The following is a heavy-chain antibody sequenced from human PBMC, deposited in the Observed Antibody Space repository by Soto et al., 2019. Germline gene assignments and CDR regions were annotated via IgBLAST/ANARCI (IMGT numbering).Heavy chain of an antibody. CDR3: AKGASFTMVRGVIIVKPYYFAY. V-gene: IGHV3-23*01. CDR2: ISGSGGST. CDR1: GFTFSSYA. D-gene: IGHD3-10*01. Sequence: EVQLLESGGGLVQPGGSLRLSCAASGFTFSSYAMSWVRQAPGKGLEWVSAISGSGGSTYNADSVKGRFTISRDNSKNTLYLQMNSLRAEDTAVYYCAKGASFTMVRGVIIVKPYYFAYWGQGTLVTVSS. J-gene: IGHJ4*02.